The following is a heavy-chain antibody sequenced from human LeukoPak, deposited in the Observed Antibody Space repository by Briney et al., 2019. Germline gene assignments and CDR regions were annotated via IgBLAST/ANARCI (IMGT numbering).Heavy chain of an antibody. D-gene: IGHD3-3*01. V-gene: IGHV1-18*01. CDR1: GYTFTSFG. CDR2: ISAYNGKA. J-gene: IGHJ1*01. Sequence: GASVKVSCKASGYTFTSFGISWVRQAPGQGLEWMGWISAYNGKANYAQKFNGRVTMTTDTSTNTAYMELGRLISDDTAVYYRARDLPFEGLLEWLLEYWGQGTLVTVSS. CDR3: ARDLPFEGLLEWLLEY.